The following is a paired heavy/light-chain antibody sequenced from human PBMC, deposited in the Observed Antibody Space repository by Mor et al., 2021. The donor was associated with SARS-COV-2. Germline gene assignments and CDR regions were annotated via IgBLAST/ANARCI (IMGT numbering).Heavy chain of an antibody. V-gene: IGHV3-30*03. CDR2: ISYDGSNK. D-gene: IGHD3-9*01. CDR3: AGLYYDILTGPSGGFDI. CDR1: GFSFSSYG. J-gene: IGHJ3*02. Sequence: QVQLVESGGGVVQPGRSLRLSCAASGFSFSSYGMHWVRQAPGKGLEWVAVISYDGSNKFYADSVKGRFTISRDNSKNTLYLQMNSLRAEDTAVYYCAGLYYDILTGPSGGFDIWGQGTMVTVSS.
Light chain of an antibody. CDR3: QQYGSSTGA. Sequence: EIVLTQSPGTLSLSPGERATLSCRASQSVTSNYLAWYQQKPGQAPRLLIYGASSRAIGIPDRFSGSGSGTDFTLTISRLEPEDFAVYYCQQYGSSTGAFGPGTTVDIK. CDR1: QSVTSNY. V-gene: IGKV3-20*01. CDR2: GAS. J-gene: IGKJ3*01.